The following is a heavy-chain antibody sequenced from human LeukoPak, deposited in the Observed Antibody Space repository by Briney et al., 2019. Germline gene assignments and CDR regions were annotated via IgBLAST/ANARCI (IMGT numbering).Heavy chain of an antibody. Sequence: SETLSLTCTVSGGSISSYYWGWIRQPPGKGLEWIGSKSHSGSTYYSPSFKSRVTISLDTSKNQFSLKLSSVTAADTAVYYCVRDLWGATYFDFWGQGILVTVSS. J-gene: IGHJ4*02. V-gene: IGHV4-38-2*02. CDR3: VRDLWGATYFDF. D-gene: IGHD1-26*01. CDR1: GGSISSYY. CDR2: KSHSGST.